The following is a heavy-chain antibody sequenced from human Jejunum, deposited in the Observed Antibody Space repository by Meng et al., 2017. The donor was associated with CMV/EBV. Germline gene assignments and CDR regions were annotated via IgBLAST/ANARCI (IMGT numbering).Heavy chain of an antibody. J-gene: IGHJ6*02. CDR1: FNTSA. D-gene: IGHD3-16*01. CDR3: GKESGQYRMLSYYGTDV. V-gene: IGHV3-23*01. Sequence: FNTSAMTWVRPAPQKGLEWVALIGGSSRVTCYTDSVAGRFALSTDNSNNTMYLEMNSLSAEGTATYYCGKESGQYRMLSYYGTDVWGHGTTVTVSS. CDR2: IGGSSRVT.